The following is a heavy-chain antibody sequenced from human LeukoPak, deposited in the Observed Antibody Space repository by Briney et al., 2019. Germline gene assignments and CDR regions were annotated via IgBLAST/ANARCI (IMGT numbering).Heavy chain of an antibody. J-gene: IGHJ5*02. D-gene: IGHD3-10*01. V-gene: IGHV4-4*07. Sequence: PSETLSLTCTVSGGSISSYYWSWIRQPAGKGLEWIGRIYTSGSTNYNPSLKSRVTMSVDTSKNQFSLKLSSVTAADTAVYYCARDRYYYGSGSYYWFDPWGQGTLVTVSS. CDR2: IYTSGST. CDR1: GGSISSYY. CDR3: ARDRYYYGSGSYYWFDP.